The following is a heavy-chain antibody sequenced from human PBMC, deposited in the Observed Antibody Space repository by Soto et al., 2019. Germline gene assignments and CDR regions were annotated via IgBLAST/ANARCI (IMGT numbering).Heavy chain of an antibody. Sequence: PGGSLRLSCAASGFTFSSSAMSWVRQAPGKGLEWVAAIRYGGSSKYYADSVKGRFTISRDNSKNTLYLQMNSLRAEDTAVYYCARDHTVTLTYYYYYYMDVWGKGTTVTVSS. D-gene: IGHD4-17*01. CDR3: ARDHTVTLTYYYYYYMDV. V-gene: IGHV3-23*01. CDR2: IRYGGSSK. CDR1: GFTFSSSA. J-gene: IGHJ6*03.